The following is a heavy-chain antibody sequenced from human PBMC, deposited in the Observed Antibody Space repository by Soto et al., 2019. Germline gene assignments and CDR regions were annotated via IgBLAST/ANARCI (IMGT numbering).Heavy chain of an antibody. CDR1: GFAFSSYG. CDR2: IGNDGNNR. Sequence: QVQLVESGGGVVQPGRSLRLSCAAAGFAFSSYGMHWVRQTPGEGLEWVAVIGNDGNNRYYAESVKGRFTISRDQSKSTLYLQMDTLRVEDTAVYYCARSNWGSRAYKFSNDGLDIWGQGTKVTVSS. V-gene: IGHV3-33*01. CDR3: ARSNWGSRAYKFSNDGLDI. D-gene: IGHD1-1*01. J-gene: IGHJ3*02.